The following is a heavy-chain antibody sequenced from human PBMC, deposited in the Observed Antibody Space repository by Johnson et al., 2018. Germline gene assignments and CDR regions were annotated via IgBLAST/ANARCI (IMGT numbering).Heavy chain of an antibody. CDR2: MNPNSGNT. D-gene: IGHD2-2*02. J-gene: IGHJ6*03. V-gene: IGHV1-8*01. CDR3: ARGVPAAIFYYYYYMDV. CDR1: GYTFTSYD. Sequence: VQLVESGAEVKKXGASVKVSCKASGYTFTSYDINWVRQATEQGLEWMGWMNPNSGNTGYAQKFQGRVTMTRNTSISTAYMELSSLRSEDTAVYYCARGVPAAIFYYYYYMDVWGKGTTVTVSS.